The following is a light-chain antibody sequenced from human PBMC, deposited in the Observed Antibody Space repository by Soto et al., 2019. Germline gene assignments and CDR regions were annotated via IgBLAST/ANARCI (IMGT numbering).Light chain of an antibody. Sequence: QSVLTQPPSASGTPGQRVTISCSGSSSNIGSNAVNWYQQLPGTAPKLLIYSNNQRPSGVPDRFSGSKSGTSASLAIGGLQPEDEADYYCAAWDDSLNGWVFGGGTKVTVL. CDR3: AAWDDSLNGWV. CDR1: SSNIGSNA. CDR2: SNN. J-gene: IGLJ3*02. V-gene: IGLV1-44*01.